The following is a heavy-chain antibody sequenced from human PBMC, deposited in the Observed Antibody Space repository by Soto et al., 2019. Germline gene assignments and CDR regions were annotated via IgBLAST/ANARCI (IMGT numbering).Heavy chain of an antibody. CDR1: GGSISSYY. CDR3: ARSNIAATGFYYYGMGV. Sequence: SETLSLTCTVSGGSISSYYWSWIRQPPGKGLEWIGYIYYSGSTNYNPSLKSRVTISVDTSKNQFSLKLSSVTAADTAVYYCARSNIAATGFYYYGMGVWGRGTTVTVSS. J-gene: IGHJ6*02. CDR2: IYYSGST. V-gene: IGHV4-59*01. D-gene: IGHD6-13*01.